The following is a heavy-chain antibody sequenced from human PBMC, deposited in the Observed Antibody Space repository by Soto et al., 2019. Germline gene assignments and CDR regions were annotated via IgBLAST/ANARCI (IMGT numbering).Heavy chain of an antibody. CDR1: GFTFTSSA. J-gene: IGHJ3*02. Sequence: SVKVSFKASGFTFTSSAVQWVRQARGQRLEWIGWIVVGSGNTNYAQKFQERVTITRDMSTSTAYMELSSLRSEDTAVYYCAETRTGTTSRPEDAFDIWGQATMVTVSS. CDR2: IVVGSGNT. V-gene: IGHV1-58*01. D-gene: IGHD1-7*01. CDR3: AETRTGTTSRPEDAFDI.